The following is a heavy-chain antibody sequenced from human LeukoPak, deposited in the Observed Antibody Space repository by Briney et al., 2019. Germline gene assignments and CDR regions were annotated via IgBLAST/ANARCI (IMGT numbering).Heavy chain of an antibody. CDR3: AREESRGGEYSYGIYYYYYYYMDV. Sequence: GGSLRLSCAASGFTFSSYSMNWVRQAPGKGLEWVSSISTSSSYIYYADSVKGRFTISRDNAKNSLYLQMNSLRAEDTAVYYCAREESRGGEYSYGIYYYYYYYMDVWGKGTTVTVSS. D-gene: IGHD5-18*01. CDR1: GFTFSSYS. CDR2: ISTSSSYI. V-gene: IGHV3-21*01. J-gene: IGHJ6*03.